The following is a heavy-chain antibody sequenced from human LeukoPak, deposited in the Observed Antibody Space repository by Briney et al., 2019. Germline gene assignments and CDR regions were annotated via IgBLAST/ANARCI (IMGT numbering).Heavy chain of an antibody. J-gene: IGHJ4*02. V-gene: IGHV3-30*03. CDR3: ARGGDSSGYLFDY. Sequence: PGGSLRLSCAASGFTFSSYGMHWVRQAPDKGLEWVAVISYDGSDKYYADSAKGRFTISRDNSNNTLYLQMNSLRSEDTAVYYCARGGDSSGYLFDYWGQGTLVTVSS. CDR1: GFTFSSYG. CDR2: ISYDGSDK. D-gene: IGHD3-22*01.